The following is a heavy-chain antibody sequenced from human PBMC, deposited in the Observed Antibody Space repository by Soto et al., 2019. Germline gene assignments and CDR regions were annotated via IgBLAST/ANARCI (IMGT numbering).Heavy chain of an antibody. D-gene: IGHD3-10*01. CDR2: IIPIFGTA. V-gene: IGHV1-69*01. J-gene: IGHJ3*02. Sequence: SVKVSCKASGGTFSSYAISWVRQAPGQGLEWMGGIIPIFGTANYAQKFQGRVTITADESTSTAYMELSSLRSEDTAVYYCARGPSGFGELYAFDIWGQGTMVTVSS. CDR1: GGTFSSYA. CDR3: ARGPSGFGELYAFDI.